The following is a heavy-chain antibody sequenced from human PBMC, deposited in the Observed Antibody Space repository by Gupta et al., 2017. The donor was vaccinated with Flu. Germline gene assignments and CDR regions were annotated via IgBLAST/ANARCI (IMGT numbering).Heavy chain of an antibody. CDR2: IDGSGVNT. CDR3: AKANSGYYRMPFDY. J-gene: IGHJ4*02. CDR1: GFTFSNYA. Sequence: EVQLLESGGTLAQPGGSLRLSGAASGFTFSNYAMNWVRQAPGKGLEWVSLIDGSGVNTYYADSVKGRFTISRDDSKNTLYLQMNSLRADDTAIYYCAKANSGYYRMPFDYWGQGTLVTVSS. V-gene: IGHV3-23*01. D-gene: IGHD3-22*01.